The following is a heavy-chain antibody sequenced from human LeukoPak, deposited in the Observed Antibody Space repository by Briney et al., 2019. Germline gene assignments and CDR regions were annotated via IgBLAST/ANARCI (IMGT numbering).Heavy chain of an antibody. CDR3: ARGPLPRLVYFDY. V-gene: IGHV4-30-2*01. CDR1: GGSISSGGYS. D-gene: IGHD6-6*01. CDR2: IYHSGST. Sequence: SQTLSLTCAVSGGSISSGGYSWSWIRQPPGKGLEWIGYIYHSGSTYYNPSLKSRVTISVDRSKNQFSLKLSSVTAADTAVYYCARGPLPRLVYFDYWGQGTLVTVSS. J-gene: IGHJ4*02.